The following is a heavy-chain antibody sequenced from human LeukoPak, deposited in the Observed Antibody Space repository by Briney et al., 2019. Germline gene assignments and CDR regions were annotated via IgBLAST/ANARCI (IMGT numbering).Heavy chain of an antibody. Sequence: GCSLRLPRAASVFSFDDYAMHWVRHAPATGREGGSGISWNSGSIDYADSVKGRFTISRDKAKNFLYLQMDSLRVEDPALYSCTKDMGSSTGCHEFDYWGMGTLVTVSS. V-gene: IGHV3-9*01. J-gene: IGHJ4*02. CDR2: ISWNSGSI. CDR3: TKDMGSSTGCHEFDY. D-gene: IGHD2-2*01. CDR1: VFSFDDYA.